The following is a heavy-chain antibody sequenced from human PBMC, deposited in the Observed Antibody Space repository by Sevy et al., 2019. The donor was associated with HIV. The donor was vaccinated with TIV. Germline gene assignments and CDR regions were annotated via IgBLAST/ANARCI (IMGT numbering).Heavy chain of an antibody. D-gene: IGHD3-3*01. Sequence: GSLRLSCAASGFTFSSYAMSWVRQAPGKGLEWVSAISGSGGSTYYADSVKGRFTISRDNSKNTLYLQMNSLRAEDTAVYYCAKDLHYDFWSGYWVYWGQGTLVTVSS. V-gene: IGHV3-23*01. CDR2: ISGSGGST. J-gene: IGHJ4*02. CDR3: AKDLHYDFWSGYWVY. CDR1: GFTFSSYA.